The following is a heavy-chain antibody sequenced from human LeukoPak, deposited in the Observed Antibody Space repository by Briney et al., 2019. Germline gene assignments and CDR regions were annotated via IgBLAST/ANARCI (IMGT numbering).Heavy chain of an antibody. D-gene: IGHD1-14*01. J-gene: IGHJ4*02. CDR1: GFTFSNFW. CDR2: ISPDGSEN. V-gene: IGHV3-7*05. CDR3: ARAWHNRNPFDY. Sequence: PGGSLRLSCAASGFTFSNFWMNWVRQAPGKGLEWVANISPDGSENHYVDSVKGRFAISRDNAKSSLSLQLNSLRAEDTAIYYCARAWHNRNPFDYWGQGTLVTVSS.